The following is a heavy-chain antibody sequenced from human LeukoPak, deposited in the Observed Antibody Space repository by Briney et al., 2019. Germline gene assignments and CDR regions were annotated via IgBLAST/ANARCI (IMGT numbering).Heavy chain of an antibody. Sequence: GASVKVSCKASGCTFNIYGISWVRQAPGQGLNWMGWISGHNANTYYAQNLQGRVTMTTDTSTTTVYMEPRSLTSDDTAVYYCARGGYGNYFDYWGQGTLVTVSS. CDR2: ISGHNANT. D-gene: IGHD5-12*01. CDR3: ARGGYGNYFDY. J-gene: IGHJ4*02. CDR1: GCTFNIYG. V-gene: IGHV1-18*01.